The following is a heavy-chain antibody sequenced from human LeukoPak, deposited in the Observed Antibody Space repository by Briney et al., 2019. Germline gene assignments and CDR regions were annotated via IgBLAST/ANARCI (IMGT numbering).Heavy chain of an antibody. CDR1: GFTFSSYA. CDR2: ISSSSSYI. Sequence: GGSLRLSCAASGFTFSSYAMSWVRQAPGKGLEWVSSISSSSSYIYYADSVKGRFTISRDNAKNSLYLQMNSLRAEDTAVYYCASFGSGWSEFYFDYWGQGTLVTVSS. CDR3: ASFGSGWSEFYFDY. D-gene: IGHD6-19*01. J-gene: IGHJ4*02. V-gene: IGHV3-21*01.